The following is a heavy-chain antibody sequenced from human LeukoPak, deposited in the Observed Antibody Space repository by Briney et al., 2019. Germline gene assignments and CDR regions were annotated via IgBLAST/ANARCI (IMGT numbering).Heavy chain of an antibody. V-gene: IGHV5-51*01. Sequence: GESLKISCKGSGYSFTSYWIGWVRQMPGKGLEWMGIIYPGDSDTRYSPSFQGQVTISADKSISTAYLQWSSLKASDTAMYYCARHETYYYGSGSYLSYYYYYMDVWGKGTTVTVPS. CDR2: IYPGDSDT. CDR3: ARHETYYYGSGSYLSYYYYYMDV. J-gene: IGHJ6*03. CDR1: GYSFTSYW. D-gene: IGHD3-10*01.